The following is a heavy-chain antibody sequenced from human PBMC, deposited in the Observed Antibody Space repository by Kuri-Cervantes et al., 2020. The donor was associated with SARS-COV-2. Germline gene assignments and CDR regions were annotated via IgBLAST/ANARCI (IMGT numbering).Heavy chain of an antibody. D-gene: IGHD3-22*01. CDR1: GYSISSGYY. Sequence: SETLSLTCTVSGYSISSGYYWGWIRQPPGKGLEWIGSIYHSGSTYYNPSLKSRVTISVDTSKNQFSLKLSSVTAADTAVYYCARMANYYDSSGYENDAFDIWGQGTMVTVSS. CDR3: ARMANYYDSSGYENDAFDI. V-gene: IGHV4-38-2*02. J-gene: IGHJ3*02. CDR2: IYHSGST.